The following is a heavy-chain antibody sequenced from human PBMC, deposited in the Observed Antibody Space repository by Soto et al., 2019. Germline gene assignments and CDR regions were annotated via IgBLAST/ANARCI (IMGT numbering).Heavy chain of an antibody. V-gene: IGHV3-30*18. CDR1: GFNFSSYG. Sequence: QVQLVEFGGGVVQPGWSLRLSCAASGFNFSSYGMHWVRQAPGKGLEWVAIISYDGSDKYYADSVKGRCTISRDSSKKTVYLEMNSLTTEDTFVYFCAKDNPAVDSWGQGTLVTVSS. J-gene: IGHJ4*02. CDR3: AKDNPAVDS. CDR2: ISYDGSDK.